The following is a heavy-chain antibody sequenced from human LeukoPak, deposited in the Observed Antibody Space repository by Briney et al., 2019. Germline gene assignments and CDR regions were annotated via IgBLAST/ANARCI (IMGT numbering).Heavy chain of an antibody. CDR3: ARGRIAARRSNWFDP. J-gene: IGHJ5*02. CDR1: GGSFSGYY. CDR2: INHSGST. D-gene: IGHD6-6*01. V-gene: IGHV4-34*01. Sequence: SETLSLTCAVYGGSFSGYYWSWIRQPPGKGLEWIGEINHSGSTNYNPSLKSRVTISVDTSKNQFSLKLSSVTAADTAVYYCARGRIAARRSNWFDPWGQGTLVTVSP.